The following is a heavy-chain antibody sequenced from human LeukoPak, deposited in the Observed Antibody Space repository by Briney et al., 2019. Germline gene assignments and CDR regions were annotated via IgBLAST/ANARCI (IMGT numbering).Heavy chain of an antibody. V-gene: IGHV4-59*01. D-gene: IGHD1-7*01. CDR2: IHHSGTA. Sequence: SETLSLTCSVSNGSMSGYYWSWIRQPLGKGLEWIGYIHHSGTANYNPSLRSRLTISMDTSKNQFSLRLASVTAADTAMYYCARTAGTWYLDYWGQGTLVTVSS. J-gene: IGHJ4*02. CDR3: ARTAGTWYLDY. CDR1: NGSMSGYY.